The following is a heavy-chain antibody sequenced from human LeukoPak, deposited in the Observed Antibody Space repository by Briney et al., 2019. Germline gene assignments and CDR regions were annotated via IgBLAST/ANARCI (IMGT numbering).Heavy chain of an antibody. CDR1: GFTFSNYW. CDR3: AKDHCSSTSCYGPYYYYYMDV. V-gene: IGHV3-74*01. Sequence: PGGSLRLSCAASGFTFSNYWMHWVRQAPGKGLVWVSRINTDGSRITYADSVKGRFTISRDNSKNTLYLQMNSLRAEDTAVYYCAKDHCSSTSCYGPYYYYYMDVWGKGTTVTVSS. J-gene: IGHJ6*03. CDR2: INTDGSRI. D-gene: IGHD2-2*01.